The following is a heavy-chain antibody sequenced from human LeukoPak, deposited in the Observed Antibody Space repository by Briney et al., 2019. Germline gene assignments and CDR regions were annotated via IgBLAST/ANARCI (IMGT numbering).Heavy chain of an antibody. V-gene: IGHV1-24*01. CDR1: GYTLTELS. CDR3: ATDLYCTNGVCYRLTAFDY. J-gene: IGHJ4*02. Sequence: GASVKVSCKVSGYTLTELSMHWVRQAPGKGLEWMGGFDPEDDETIYAQKFQGRVTMTEDTSTDTAYMELSSLRSEDTAVYYCATDLYCTNGVCYRLTAFDYWGQGTLVTVSS. D-gene: IGHD2-8*01. CDR2: FDPEDDET.